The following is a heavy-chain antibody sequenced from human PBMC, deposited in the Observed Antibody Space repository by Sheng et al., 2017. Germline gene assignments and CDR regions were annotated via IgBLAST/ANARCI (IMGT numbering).Heavy chain of an antibody. CDR1: GFTFDIYA. Sequence: EVQLLESGGALVQPGGSLRLSCAASGFTFDIYAMSWVRQAPGKGLEWVSVISGSGAGAYYADSVKGRFTISRENSKNTLYLQMNTLRGDDSAVYYCAKVGYYYYAMDVWGPG. J-gene: IGHJ6*02. CDR2: ISGSGAGA. V-gene: IGHV3-23*01. CDR3: AKVGYYYYAMDV.